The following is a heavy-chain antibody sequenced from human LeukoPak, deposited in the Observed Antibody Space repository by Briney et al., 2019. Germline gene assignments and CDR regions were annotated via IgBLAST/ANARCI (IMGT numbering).Heavy chain of an antibody. Sequence: PSETLSLTCAASGYSISSGYYWGWIRQPPGKGLEWIGSIYHSGSTYYNPSLKSRVTISVDTSKNQFSLKLSSVTAADTAVYYCARHHITMIVVAKGMAFDIWGQGTMVTVSS. J-gene: IGHJ3*02. CDR1: GYSISSGYY. CDR2: IYHSGST. V-gene: IGHV4-38-2*01. CDR3: ARHHITMIVVAKGMAFDI. D-gene: IGHD3-22*01.